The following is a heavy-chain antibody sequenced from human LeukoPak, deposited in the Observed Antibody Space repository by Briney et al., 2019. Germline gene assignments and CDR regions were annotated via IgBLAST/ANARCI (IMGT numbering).Heavy chain of an antibody. D-gene: IGHD2-2*01. Sequence: PGGSLRLSCAASGFTFSSYEMNWVRQAPGKGLEWVSYISSSGSTIYYADSVKGRFTISRDNAKNSLYLQMNSLRAEDTAVYYCARARWCSSTSCYFAAFDIWGQGTMGTVSS. V-gene: IGHV3-48*03. CDR2: ISSSGSTI. CDR1: GFTFSSYE. CDR3: ARARWCSSTSCYFAAFDI. J-gene: IGHJ3*02.